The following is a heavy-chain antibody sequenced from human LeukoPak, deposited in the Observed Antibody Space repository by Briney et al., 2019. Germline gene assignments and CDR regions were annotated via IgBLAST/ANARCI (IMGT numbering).Heavy chain of an antibody. CDR1: GFTFDDYA. Sequence: GGSLRLSCAASGFTFDDYAMNWVRQAPGKGLEWVSSISGSGGNTYYADSVKGRFTISRDNSKNTLYLQMNSLRAEDTAVYYCARGPGKPYGSDALYYYYMDVWGKGTTVTISS. CDR3: ARGPGKPYGSDALYYYYMDV. V-gene: IGHV3-23*01. CDR2: ISGSGGNT. J-gene: IGHJ6*03. D-gene: IGHD3-10*01.